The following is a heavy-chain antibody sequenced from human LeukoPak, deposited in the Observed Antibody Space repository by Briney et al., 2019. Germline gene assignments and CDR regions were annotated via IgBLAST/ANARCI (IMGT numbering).Heavy chain of an antibody. CDR2: IIPIFGTA. CDR1: GGTFSSYA. J-gene: IGHJ5*02. Sequence: ASVKVSCKASGGTFSSYAISWVRQAPGQGLEWIGGIIPIFGTANYAQKFQGRVTITADESTSTAYMELSSLRSEDTAVYYCAREAGPLYYYDSSGTPNWFDPWGQGTLVTVSS. CDR3: AREAGPLYYYDSSGTPNWFDP. V-gene: IGHV1-69*13. D-gene: IGHD3-22*01.